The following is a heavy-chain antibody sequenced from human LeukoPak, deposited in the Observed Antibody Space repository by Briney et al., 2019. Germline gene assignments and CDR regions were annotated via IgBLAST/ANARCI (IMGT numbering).Heavy chain of an antibody. J-gene: IGHJ4*02. V-gene: IGHV3-11*01. Sequence: GGSLRLSCAASGFTFSDYYMSWIRQAPGKGLEWASYISSSGSTIYYADSVKGRFTISRDNAKNSLYLQMNSLRAEDTAVYYCVTGLGRTDHDYWGQGTLVTVSS. D-gene: IGHD1/OR15-1a*01. CDR1: GFTFSDYY. CDR3: VTGLGRTDHDY. CDR2: ISSSGSTI.